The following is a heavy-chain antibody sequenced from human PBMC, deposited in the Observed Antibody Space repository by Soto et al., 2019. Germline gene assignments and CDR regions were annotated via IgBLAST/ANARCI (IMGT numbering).Heavy chain of an antibody. V-gene: IGHV3-23*01. CDR1: GFNFSNYA. CDR2: ISGSGGST. Sequence: PGRSHRLRYAASGFNFSNYAMSWVRQAPGKGLEWVSAISGSGGSTYYADSVKGRFTISRDNSKNTLYLQMNSLRAEDTAVYYCAKILRYFDWYLDYWGQGTLVTVSS. D-gene: IGHD3-9*01. J-gene: IGHJ4*02. CDR3: AKILRYFDWYLDY.